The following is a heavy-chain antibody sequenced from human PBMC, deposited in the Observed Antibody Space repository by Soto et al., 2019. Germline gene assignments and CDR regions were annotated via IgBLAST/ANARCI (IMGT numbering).Heavy chain of an antibody. CDR2: INADTGNT. CDR1: GYTFTSFA. D-gene: IGHD5-12*01. Sequence: QVQLVQSGAEVKKPAASVTVSCKASGYTFTSFAIHWVRQAPGQRPEWMGWINADTGNTKYSQRFQGRVTFARDTSANTGDMQVRSVRSEDTAVYFCARVVVSGYDLGDWGQGTLVTVSS. V-gene: IGHV1-3*01. CDR3: ARVVVSGYDLGD. J-gene: IGHJ4*02.